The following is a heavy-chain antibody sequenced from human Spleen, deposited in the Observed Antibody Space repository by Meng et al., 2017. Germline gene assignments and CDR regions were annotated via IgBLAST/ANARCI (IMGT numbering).Heavy chain of an antibody. J-gene: IGHJ4*02. CDR2: LSYDGSNK. D-gene: IGHD3-10*01. CDR3: ASGKGWFGEPVEY. V-gene: IGHV3-30*01. Sequence: LSLTCAASGFPLSSYAMHWVRQAPGKGPEWGAGLSYDGSNKYYADSVKGRFTISRDNSKITLYLQMKSQRAEEKAVYYCASGKGWFGEPVEYWGQGTLVTVSS. CDR1: GFPLSSYA.